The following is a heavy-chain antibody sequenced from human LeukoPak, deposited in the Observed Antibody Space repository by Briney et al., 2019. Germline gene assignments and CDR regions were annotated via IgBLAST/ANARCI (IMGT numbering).Heavy chain of an antibody. D-gene: IGHD6-19*01. Sequence: GGSLRLSCAASGFTFSSYEMNWVRQAPGKGLEWVSYISSSGSTIYYADSVKGRFTISRDNAKNSLYLQMNSLRAEDTAVYYCARGQGSGWPLYYYYYYMDVWGKGTTVTVSS. CDR2: ISSSGSTI. CDR1: GFTFSSYE. CDR3: ARGQGSGWPLYYYYYYMDV. J-gene: IGHJ6*03. V-gene: IGHV3-48*03.